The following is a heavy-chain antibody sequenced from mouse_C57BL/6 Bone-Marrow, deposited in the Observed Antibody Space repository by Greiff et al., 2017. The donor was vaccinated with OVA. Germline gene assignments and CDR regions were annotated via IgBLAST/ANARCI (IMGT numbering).Heavy chain of an antibody. CDR2: ISYDGST. CDR1: GYSITSGYY. D-gene: IGHD1-1*01. V-gene: IGHV3-6*01. J-gene: IGHJ3*01. CDR3: AREATVVATPFAY. Sequence: EVKLVESGPGLVKPSQSLSLTCSVTGYSITSGYYWNWIRQFPGNKLEWMGYISYDGSTNYNPSLKNRTSLTRDTSKNQFFLELNSVTTEDTATYYGAREATVVATPFAYWGQGTLVTVSA.